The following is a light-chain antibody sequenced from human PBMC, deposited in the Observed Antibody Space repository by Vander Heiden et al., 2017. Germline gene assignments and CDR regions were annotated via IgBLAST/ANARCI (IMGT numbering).Light chain of an antibody. CDR1: SSDVGGYNY. J-gene: IGLJ1*01. Sequence: HSPLTQPASVSGSPSHSITLSCTGTSSDVGGYNYVSWYQQHPGKAPKLMIYEVSNRPSGVSNRFSGPKSGNTASLTISGLQAEDEADYYCSSYTSSLYVFGTGTKVTVL. CDR3: SSYTSSLYV. CDR2: EVS. V-gene: IGLV2-14*01.